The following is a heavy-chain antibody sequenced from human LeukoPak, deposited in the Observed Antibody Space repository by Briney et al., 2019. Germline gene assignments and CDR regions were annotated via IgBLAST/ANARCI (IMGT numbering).Heavy chain of an antibody. CDR2: ISWNSGSI. Sequence: PGRSLRLSCAASGFTFDDYAMHWVRQAPGKGLEWVSGISWNSGSIGYADSVKGRFTISRDNAKNSLYLQMNSLRAEDTALYYRAKDIKLICSGQFDYWGQGTLVTVSS. V-gene: IGHV3-9*01. CDR3: AKDIKLICSGQFDY. CDR1: GFTFDDYA. J-gene: IGHJ4*02. D-gene: IGHD2-15*01.